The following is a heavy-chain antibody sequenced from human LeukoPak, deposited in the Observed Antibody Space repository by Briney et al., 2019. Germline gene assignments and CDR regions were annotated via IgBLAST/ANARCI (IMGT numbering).Heavy chain of an antibody. Sequence: PGGSLRLSCAASGFTFSSYWMSWVRQAPGKGLEWVSAISGSGGSTYYADSVKGRFTISKDNAKNTVYLQMNNLRAEDTAVYYCVSFYETYWGRGTLVTVSS. CDR2: ISGSGGST. V-gene: IGHV3-23*01. CDR1: GFTFSSYW. D-gene: IGHD2-2*01. CDR3: VSFYETY. J-gene: IGHJ4*02.